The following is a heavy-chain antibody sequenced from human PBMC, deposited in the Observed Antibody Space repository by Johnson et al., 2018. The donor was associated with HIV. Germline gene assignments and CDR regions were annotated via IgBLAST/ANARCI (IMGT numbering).Heavy chain of an antibody. J-gene: IGHJ3*02. V-gene: IGHV3-7*01. CDR3: ARYQLMAGDSFDI. CDR2: IKQDGSEK. CDR1: GFTFSSYW. Sequence: VQLVESGGGLVQPGGSLRLSCAASGFTFSSYWMSWVRQAPGKGLEWVANIKQDGSEKYYVDSVKGRITIYRDNANNSLYLQMNSLRAEDTAVYYCARYQLMAGDSFDIWGQGTVVTVSS. D-gene: IGHD5-24*01.